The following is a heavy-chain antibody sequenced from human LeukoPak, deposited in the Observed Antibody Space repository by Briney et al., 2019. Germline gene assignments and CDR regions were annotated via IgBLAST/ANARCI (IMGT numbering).Heavy chain of an antibody. Sequence: SQTLSLTCTVSGGSISSGDYYWSWIRQPPGKGLEWIGYIYYSGSTYYNPSLKSRVTISVDTSKNQFSLKLSSVTAADTAVYYCARDRGYVPYYYGMDVCGQGTTVTVSS. CDR3: ARDRGYVPYYYGMDV. D-gene: IGHD3-10*01. V-gene: IGHV4-30-4*01. CDR1: GGSISSGDYY. CDR2: IYYSGST. J-gene: IGHJ6*02.